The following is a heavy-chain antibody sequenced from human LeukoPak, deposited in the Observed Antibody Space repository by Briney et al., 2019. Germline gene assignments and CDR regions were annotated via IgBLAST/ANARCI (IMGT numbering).Heavy chain of an antibody. CDR2: ISYRGST. Sequence: PSGTLSLTCTASGGSISTSSYYWGWVRQPPGKGLEWIGNISYRGSTNYNPSLKSRVTISLDKSKNQFSLKLSSVTAADTAVYYCARDRWFGESHYFDYWGQGTLVTVSS. V-gene: IGHV4-61*05. J-gene: IGHJ4*02. CDR3: ARDRWFGESHYFDY. CDR1: GGSISTSSYY. D-gene: IGHD3-10*01.